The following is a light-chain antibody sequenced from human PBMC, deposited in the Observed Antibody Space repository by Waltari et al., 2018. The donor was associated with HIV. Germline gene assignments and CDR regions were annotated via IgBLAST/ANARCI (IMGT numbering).Light chain of an antibody. Sequence: QSALTQPASVSGSPGPSIPISCPGTSRDIAASNYVSWYQHHPGKVPKLLIYEVTSRPSGVSHRFSGSKSGNTASLTISGLQAEDEADFYCTSYTSISTLVFGTGTKVTVL. V-gene: IGLV2-14*01. J-gene: IGLJ1*01. CDR1: SRDIAASNY. CDR2: EVT. CDR3: TSYTSISTLV.